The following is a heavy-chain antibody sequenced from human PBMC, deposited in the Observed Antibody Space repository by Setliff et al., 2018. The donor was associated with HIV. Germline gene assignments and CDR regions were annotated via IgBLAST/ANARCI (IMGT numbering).Heavy chain of an antibody. CDR2: IYHSGKT. D-gene: IGHD1-1*01. CDR1: GFTFSDYA. Sequence: GSLRLSCAASGFTFSDYAMTWVRQPPGKGLEWTGSIYHSGKTYYNPSLKSRLTISVDTSKNQFSLKLSSVTAADTAVYYCAREPDYWGQGTLVTVSS. CDR3: AREPDY. V-gene: IGHV4-38-2*01. J-gene: IGHJ4*02.